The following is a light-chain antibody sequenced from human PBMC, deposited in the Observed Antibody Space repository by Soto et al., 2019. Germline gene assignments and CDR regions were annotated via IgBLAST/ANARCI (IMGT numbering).Light chain of an antibody. CDR1: QSISTY. V-gene: IGKV3-11*01. J-gene: IGKJ3*01. Sequence: EIVLTQSPATLSLSPGERATLSCRASQSISTYLAWYQQKPGRAPRLLIYDASNRAAGIPARFGGSGSGTYFTLTISSLEPEDFAVYYCHQRSTWPFTFGPGTKVDI. CDR3: HQRSTWPFT. CDR2: DAS.